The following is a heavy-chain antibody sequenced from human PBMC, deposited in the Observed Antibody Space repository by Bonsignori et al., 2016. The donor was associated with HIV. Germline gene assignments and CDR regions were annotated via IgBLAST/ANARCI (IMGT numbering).Heavy chain of an antibody. J-gene: IGHJ6*03. Sequence: WIRQPPGKGLEWVSYISSSGSTIYYADSVKGRFTISRDNAKNSLYLQMNSLRAEDTAVYYCARMHDSSGKRLYYYMDVWGKGTTVTVSS. D-gene: IGHD3-22*01. CDR2: ISSSGSTI. V-gene: IGHV3-48*03. CDR3: ARMHDSSGKRLYYYMDV.